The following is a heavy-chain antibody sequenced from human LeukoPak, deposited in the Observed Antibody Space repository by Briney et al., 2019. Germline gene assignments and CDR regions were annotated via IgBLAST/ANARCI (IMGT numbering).Heavy chain of an antibody. CDR1: GFTVSDNY. CDR2: ISGSGGST. V-gene: IGHV3-23*01. D-gene: IGHD5-12*01. J-gene: IGHJ3*02. CDR3: AKDIESGQWILDAFDI. Sequence: GGSLRLSCAASGFTVSDNYMSWVRQAPGKGLEWVSAISGSGGSTYYADSVKGRFTISRDNSKNTLYLQMNSLRAEDTAVYYCAKDIESGQWILDAFDIWGQGTMVTVSS.